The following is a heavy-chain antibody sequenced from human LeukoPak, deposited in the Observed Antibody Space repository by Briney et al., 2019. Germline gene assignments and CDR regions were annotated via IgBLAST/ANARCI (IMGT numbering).Heavy chain of an antibody. D-gene: IGHD5-18*01. V-gene: IGHV1-69*01. CDR1: GDTFSSYA. Sequence: SVKVSCKASGDTFSSYAISWVRQAPGQGLEWMGGIIPIFGTANYAQKFQGRVTSTADESTSTAYMELSSLRSEDTAVYYCARDRSLRELWLRNWFDPWGQGTLVTVSS. CDR3: ARDRSLRELWLRNWFDP. CDR2: IIPIFGTA. J-gene: IGHJ5*02.